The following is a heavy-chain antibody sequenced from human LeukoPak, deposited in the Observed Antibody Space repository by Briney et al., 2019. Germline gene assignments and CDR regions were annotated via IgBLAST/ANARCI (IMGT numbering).Heavy chain of an antibody. J-gene: IGHJ4*02. D-gene: IGHD3-10*01. CDR2: ISYDGSNK. Sequence: GGSLRLSCAASGFTFSSYSMNWVRQAPGKGLEWVAVISYDGSNKYYADSVKGRFTISRDNSKNTLFLQMNSLRAEDTAVYYCAKDKSMVRELDYWGQGNLVTVSS. CDR3: AKDKSMVRELDY. V-gene: IGHV3-30*18. CDR1: GFTFSSYS.